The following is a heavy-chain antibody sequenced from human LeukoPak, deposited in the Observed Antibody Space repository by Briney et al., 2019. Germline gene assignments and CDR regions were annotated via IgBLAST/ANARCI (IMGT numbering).Heavy chain of an antibody. V-gene: IGHV3-21*01. CDR2: ISTSSSHI. CDR3: VRSYYGMDV. J-gene: IGHJ6*02. Sequence: PGGSLRLSCAASGFTFSSYEMNWVRQAPGMGLEWVSSISTSSSHIYYADSVEGRFTISRDNAKNSLYLQMNSLRAEDTAVYYCVRSYYGMDVWGQGTTVSVSS. CDR1: GFTFSSYE.